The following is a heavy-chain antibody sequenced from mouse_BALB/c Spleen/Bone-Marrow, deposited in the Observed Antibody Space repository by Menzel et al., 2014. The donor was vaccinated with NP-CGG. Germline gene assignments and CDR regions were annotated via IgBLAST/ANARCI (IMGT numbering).Heavy chain of an antibody. Sequence: EVQLVESGGGLVQPKGSLKLSCAASGFTFNIYAMNWVRQAPRKGLEWVARISSKSTNYTTCYADSVKDRFTISSDDSQSMLYLQMNSLKTEDTAIYYCVRQDYDYPMDYWGQGTSVTVSS. CDR2: ISSKSTNYTT. CDR3: VRQDYDYPMDY. J-gene: IGHJ4*01. CDR1: GFTFNIYA. D-gene: IGHD2-4*01. V-gene: IGHV10-1*01.